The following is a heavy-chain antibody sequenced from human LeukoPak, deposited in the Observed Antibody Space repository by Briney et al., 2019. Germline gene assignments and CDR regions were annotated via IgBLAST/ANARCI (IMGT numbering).Heavy chain of an antibody. CDR3: AREGRIVGATIGY. CDR1: DVSIRSYY. V-gene: IGHV4-59*01. Sequence: SETLSLTCSVSDVSIRSYYWSWIRQPPGKGLEWIGHIYYSGTIKYNPSLKSRVTISVDVPNNQFSLNLRSVTAADTAVYYCAREGRIVGATIGYWGQGTLVTVSS. CDR2: IYYSGTI. D-gene: IGHD1-26*01. J-gene: IGHJ4*02.